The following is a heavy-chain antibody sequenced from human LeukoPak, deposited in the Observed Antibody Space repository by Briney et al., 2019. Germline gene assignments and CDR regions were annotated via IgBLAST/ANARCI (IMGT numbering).Heavy chain of an antibody. CDR3: TRFSLGGWYPSY. D-gene: IGHD6-19*01. V-gene: IGHV3-49*04. CDR2: ISSKAYGGTT. Sequence: GGSLRLSCTTSGFTFGDYAMSWVRQAPGKGLEWVGFISSKAYGGTTGYAASVKGRFSISRDDSKNIAYLQMNSLKTEDTAVYYCTRFSLGGWYPSYWGQGTLVTVSS. CDR1: GFTFGDYA. J-gene: IGHJ4*02.